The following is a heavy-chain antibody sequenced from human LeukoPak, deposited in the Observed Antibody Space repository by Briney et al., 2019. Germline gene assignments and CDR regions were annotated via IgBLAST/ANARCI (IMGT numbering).Heavy chain of an antibody. Sequence: ASVKVSCKASGYTFTGYYMHWVRQAPGQGLEWMGWINPNSGGTNYAQKFQGRVTMTRDTSISTAYMELSKLRSDDTAVYYCARDRAYSSSWYESNWFDPWGQGTLVTVSS. D-gene: IGHD6-13*01. CDR2: INPNSGGT. CDR3: ARDRAYSSSWYESNWFDP. CDR1: GYTFTGYY. J-gene: IGHJ5*02. V-gene: IGHV1-2*02.